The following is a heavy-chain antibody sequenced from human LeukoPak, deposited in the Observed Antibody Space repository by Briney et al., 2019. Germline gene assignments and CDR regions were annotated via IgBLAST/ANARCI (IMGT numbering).Heavy chain of an antibody. D-gene: IGHD2-15*01. Sequence: GGSLRLSCAASGFTFTSYAMCWVRQAPGKGLEWVSAISGSGGSTYYADSVKGRFTISRDNSKNTLYLQMNSLRAEDTAVYYCAKDLAFGVAHWGQGTLVTVSS. CDR1: GFTFTSYA. CDR2: ISGSGGST. V-gene: IGHV3-23*01. J-gene: IGHJ4*02. CDR3: AKDLAFGVAH.